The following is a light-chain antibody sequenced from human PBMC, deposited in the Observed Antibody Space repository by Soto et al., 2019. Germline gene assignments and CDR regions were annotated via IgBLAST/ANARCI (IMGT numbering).Light chain of an antibody. V-gene: IGKV1-5*03. J-gene: IGKJ1*01. CDR2: QAS. Sequence: DIQMTQSPSTLSASVGDRVTITCRASQSTSSYLAWYQQKPGKAPKLLIYQASSLENGVPSRFRGSGSGTEFSLTISSLQPDDFATYYCQQYSSHSTFGQGTKVDIK. CDR1: QSTSSY. CDR3: QQYSSHST.